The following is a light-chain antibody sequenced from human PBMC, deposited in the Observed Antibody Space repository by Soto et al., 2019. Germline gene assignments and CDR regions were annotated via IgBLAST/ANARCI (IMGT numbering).Light chain of an antibody. CDR3: QQANSFPLT. Sequence: DIQMTQSPSSVSASVGDRVTITCRASQDISNWLAWYQQKPGKAPKLLIYAASSLQSGVPSRFSGSSSGADFTLAISSLQPDDFATYYCQQANSFPLTFGGGTKVEIK. J-gene: IGKJ4*01. CDR2: AAS. V-gene: IGKV1-12*01. CDR1: QDISNW.